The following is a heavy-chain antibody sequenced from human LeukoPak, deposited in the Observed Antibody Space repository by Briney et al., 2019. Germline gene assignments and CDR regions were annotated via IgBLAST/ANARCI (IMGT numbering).Heavy chain of an antibody. J-gene: IGHJ4*02. CDR2: ISYDESNK. CDR3: ARAEHRTLSRYLDY. D-gene: IGHD3-16*01. V-gene: IGHV3-30*03. Sequence: GGSLRLSCAASGFTFSSYGMHWVRQAPGKGLEWVAVISYDESNKYYADSVKGRFTISRDNSKNTLYLQMNSLRAEDTAVYYCARAEHRTLSRYLDYWGQGTLVTVSS. CDR1: GFTFSSYG.